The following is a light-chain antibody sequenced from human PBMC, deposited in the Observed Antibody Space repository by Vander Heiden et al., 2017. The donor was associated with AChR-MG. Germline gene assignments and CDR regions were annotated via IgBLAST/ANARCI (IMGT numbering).Light chain of an antibody. CDR1: QGISSN. CDR2: AAS. J-gene: IGKJ4*01. CDR3: QHLNDYPKT. V-gene: IGKV1-9*01. Sequence: QLTQSPSSLSASVGDRVTITCRASQGISSNLVWYQQKPGKAPKLLIYAASTLQSEVPSRFSGSGSGTDFTLTISSLQPEDFATYYCQHLNDYPKTFGGGTKVEIK.